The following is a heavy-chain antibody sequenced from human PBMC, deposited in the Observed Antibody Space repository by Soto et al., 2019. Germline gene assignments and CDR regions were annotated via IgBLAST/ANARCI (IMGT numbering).Heavy chain of an antibody. CDR2: ISGSGGST. V-gene: IGHV3-23*01. Sequence: GGSLRLSCAASGFTFSSYAMSWVRQAPGKGLEWVSAISGSGGSTYYADSVKGRFTISRDNSKNTLYLQMNSLRAEDTAVYYCAKDLYDYGDRPLHYYFDFWGQGTLVTVSS. J-gene: IGHJ4*02. CDR1: GFTFSSYA. CDR3: AKDLYDYGDRPLHYYFDF. D-gene: IGHD4-17*01.